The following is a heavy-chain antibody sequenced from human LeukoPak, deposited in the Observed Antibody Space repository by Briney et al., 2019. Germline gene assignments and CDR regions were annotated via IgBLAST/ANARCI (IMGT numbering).Heavy chain of an antibody. J-gene: IGHJ6*03. D-gene: IGHD3-10*01. CDR3: ARQNAYYYHIDV. Sequence: SETLSLTCVVAGQSFSTGYYWALIRQPPGKGLEWIGNIYHTGITYYNPSLKSRATISLDKSRNQFSLNLNSVTASDTAMYYCARQNAYYYHIDVWGKGTTVTVSS. CDR1: GQSFSTGYY. V-gene: IGHV4-38-2*01. CDR2: IYHTGIT.